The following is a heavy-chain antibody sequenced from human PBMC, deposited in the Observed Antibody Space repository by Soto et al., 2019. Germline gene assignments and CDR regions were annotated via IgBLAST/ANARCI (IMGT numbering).Heavy chain of an antibody. J-gene: IGHJ3*02. CDR2: INAANGDT. CDR1: GYTFTSYG. Sequence: GSSVKVSCKASGYTFTSYGIHWVRQAPGQRLEWMGWINAANGDTKYSPKFQGRVTITRDTSASTAYMELSSLRSEDTAVYYCARGFGKGWLQNDAFDIWGQGTMVTVSS. D-gene: IGHD5-12*01. V-gene: IGHV1-3*01. CDR3: ARGFGKGWLQNDAFDI.